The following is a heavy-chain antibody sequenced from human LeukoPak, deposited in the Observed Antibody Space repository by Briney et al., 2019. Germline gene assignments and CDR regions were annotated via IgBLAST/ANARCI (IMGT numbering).Heavy chain of an antibody. V-gene: IGHV3-48*03. D-gene: IGHD3-22*01. CDR3: ARAAYYYDSSGYIIDY. J-gene: IGHJ4*02. Sequence: GSLRLSCAASGFTFSSYEMNWVRQAPGKGLEWVSYISSSGSTIYYADSVKGRFTISRDNAKNSLYLQMNSLRAEDTAVYYCARAAYYYDSSGYIIDYWGQGTLVTVSS. CDR2: ISSSGSTI. CDR1: GFTFSSYE.